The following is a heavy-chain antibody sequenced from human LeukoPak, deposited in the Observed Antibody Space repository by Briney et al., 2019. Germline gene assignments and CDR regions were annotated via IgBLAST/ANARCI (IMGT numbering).Heavy chain of an antibody. CDR3: AKSPYGAGDIFDF. CDR2: ISDSGGST. Sequence: GASVKVSCKASGYTFSSYAMSWVRQAPGKGLEWVSSISDSGGSTYYTDSVKGRFTISRDNSKNTLYLQMNSLRAEDTAVYYCAKSPYGAGDIFDFWGQGTLVTVSS. CDR1: GYTFSSYA. D-gene: IGHD2-15*01. J-gene: IGHJ4*02. V-gene: IGHV3-23*01.